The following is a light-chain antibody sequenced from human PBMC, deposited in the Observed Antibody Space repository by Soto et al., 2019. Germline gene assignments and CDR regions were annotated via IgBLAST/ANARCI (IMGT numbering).Light chain of an antibody. J-gene: IGKJ1*01. CDR2: GAS. CDR1: QSVSNRY. CDR3: QQYGSSPRT. V-gene: IGKV3-20*01. Sequence: ENVLKQSPGTLSLSPGERATLFCRASQSVSNRYLAWYQQKPGQAPRLLIYGASSRATGIPDRFSGSGSGTDFTLTISRLEPEDLAVYYCQQYGSSPRTFGQGTKVDI.